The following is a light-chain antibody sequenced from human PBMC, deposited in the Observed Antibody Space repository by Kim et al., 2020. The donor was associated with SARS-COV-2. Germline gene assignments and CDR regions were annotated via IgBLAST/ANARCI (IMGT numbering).Light chain of an antibody. CDR1: QSGSST. Sequence: EIVLTQSPGTLSVSPGERATLSCRASQSGSSTLVLYKQKPGQAPRLLIYGASTRATGIPASFSGSGSGTEFILTISSLQSEDFAVYYCQQQKNWPQYIFGKENNL. J-gene: IGKJ2*01. CDR2: GAS. CDR3: QQQKNWPQYI. V-gene: IGKV3-15*01.